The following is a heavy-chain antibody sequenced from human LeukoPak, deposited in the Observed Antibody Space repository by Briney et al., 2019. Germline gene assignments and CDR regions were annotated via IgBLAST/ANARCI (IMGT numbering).Heavy chain of an antibody. CDR3: VRHDSWNNDNWFDP. V-gene: IGHV4-34*01. Sequence: SETLSLTCAVYAGSFSGYYWSWIRQPPGKGLEWIGEIKHSGSTDYNPSLKSRVTISVDTSKNQFSLKLTSVTAADTAVYYCVRHDSWNNDNWFDPWGQGTLVTVSS. CDR2: IKHSGST. J-gene: IGHJ5*02. CDR1: AGSFSGYY. D-gene: IGHD1/OR15-1a*01.